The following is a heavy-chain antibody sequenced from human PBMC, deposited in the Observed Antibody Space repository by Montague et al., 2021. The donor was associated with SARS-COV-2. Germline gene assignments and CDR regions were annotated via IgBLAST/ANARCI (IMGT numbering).Heavy chain of an antibody. J-gene: IGHJ5*02. V-gene: IGHV4-61*09. CDR3: ARDPHDYCWFDP. CDR2: IYSTVIT. D-gene: IGHD4-11*01. CDR1: GGSISSASYY. Sequence: TLSLTCTVSGGSISSASYYWSWIRQPAGKGLEWIGHIYSTVITNYNPSLKSRVTIEVDLSKNQFTLKMTSVTAADTAVYYCARDPHDYCWFDPWGQGTLVTVSS.